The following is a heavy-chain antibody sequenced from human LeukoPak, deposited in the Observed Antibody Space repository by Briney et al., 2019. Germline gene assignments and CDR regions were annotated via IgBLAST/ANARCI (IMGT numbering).Heavy chain of an antibody. Sequence: GASVKVSCKALGYSLTNYYAHWVRQAPGQGLEWMGEINPSGGSTSYAQKFQGRITVTRDTYTNTVYMDLSGLRSEDTVTYYCARGAPTTRIGAGRFDYWGQGSLLTVAS. CDR2: INPSGGST. J-gene: IGHJ4*02. D-gene: IGHD5-12*01. CDR1: GYSLTNYY. V-gene: IGHV1-46*01. CDR3: ARGAPTTRIGAGRFDY.